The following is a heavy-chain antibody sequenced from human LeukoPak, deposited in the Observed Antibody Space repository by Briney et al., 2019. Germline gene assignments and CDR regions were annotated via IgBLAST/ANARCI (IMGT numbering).Heavy chain of an antibody. CDR3: ARVGVAGFDY. J-gene: IGHJ4*02. D-gene: IGHD3-3*01. Sequence: GGSLRLSCAASGFTIDDYWMSWVRQAPGKGLEWVANIKEDVSDKYYVDSVKGRFTISRDNAKNSLYLQMSGLRAEDTAVYYCARVGVAGFDYWGQGILVTVSS. CDR1: GFTIDDYW. CDR2: IKEDVSDK. V-gene: IGHV3-7*03.